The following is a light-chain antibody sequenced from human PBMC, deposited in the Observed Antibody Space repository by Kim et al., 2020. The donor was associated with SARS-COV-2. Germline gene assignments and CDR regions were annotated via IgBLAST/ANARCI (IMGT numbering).Light chain of an antibody. Sequence: GQRVTISCSGVSSSSGSKHVNWYQQLPGTAPKPLIHRNNQRPAGVPDRFSGSESGTSASLAISGLRSEDETDYYCASWDDRLSGWVFCGGTQLTVL. CDR2: RNN. V-gene: IGLV1-47*01. CDR1: SSSSGSKH. J-gene: IGLJ3*02. CDR3: ASWDDRLSGWV.